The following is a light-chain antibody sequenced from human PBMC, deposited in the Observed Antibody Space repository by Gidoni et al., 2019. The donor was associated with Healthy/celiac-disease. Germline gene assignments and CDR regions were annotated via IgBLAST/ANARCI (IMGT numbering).Light chain of an antibody. CDR2: GAS. V-gene: IGKV3-20*01. Sequence: ESVLTHAPGTLSLSPGERATLAGRASQSVRSSYLAWYQQKPGQAPRLLIYGASSRATGIPDRFSGSGSGTDFTLTISRLEPEDFAVYYCQQYGSSPRTFGQGTKVEIK. J-gene: IGKJ1*01. CDR3: QQYGSSPRT. CDR1: QSVRSSY.